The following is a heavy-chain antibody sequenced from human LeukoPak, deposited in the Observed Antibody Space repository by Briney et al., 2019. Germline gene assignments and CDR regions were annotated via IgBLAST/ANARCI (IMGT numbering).Heavy chain of an antibody. CDR2: IYYSGST. CDR3: ARWDSYGFAY. D-gene: IGHD5-18*01. CDR1: GGSISSSGYY. V-gene: IGHV4-39*02. J-gene: IGHJ4*02. Sequence: SETLSLTCTVSGGSISSSGYYWGWLRQPPGKGLEWIASIYYSGSTYYNPSLRSRVTISVDTSKNHFSLKLSSVTAADTAVYYCARWDSYGFAYWGQGTLVTVSS.